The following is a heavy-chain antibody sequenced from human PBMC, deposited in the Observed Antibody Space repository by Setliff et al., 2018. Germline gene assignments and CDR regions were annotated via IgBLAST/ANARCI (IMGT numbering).Heavy chain of an antibody. D-gene: IGHD3-10*01. CDR3: AREPPDRNYYGSGSLDY. CDR1: GDSISSSSYY. Sequence: SETLSLTCTVSGDSISSSSYYWGWIRQPPGKGLEWIGEINHSGSTNYNPSLKSRVTISVDTSKNQFSLKLSSVTAADTAVYYCAREPPDRNYYGSGSLDYWGQGTLVTVS. J-gene: IGHJ4*02. CDR2: INHSGST. V-gene: IGHV4-39*07.